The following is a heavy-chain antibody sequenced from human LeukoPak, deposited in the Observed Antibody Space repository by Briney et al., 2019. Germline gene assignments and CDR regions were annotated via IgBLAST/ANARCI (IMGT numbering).Heavy chain of an antibody. J-gene: IGHJ4*02. CDR2: ISGGSRTI. Sequence: GGSLRLSCAASGFTFSSYAMRWVRQAPGKGLEWVSSISGGSRTINYADSVKGRFTTSRDNAKNSLYLQVNSLRAEDTAVYYCARAGQSDYWGQGTLVTVSS. CDR3: ARAGQSDY. CDR1: GFTFSSYA. V-gene: IGHV3-48*04.